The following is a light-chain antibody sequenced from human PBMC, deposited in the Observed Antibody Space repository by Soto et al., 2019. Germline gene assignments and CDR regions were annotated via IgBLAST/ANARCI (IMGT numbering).Light chain of an antibody. CDR3: QQAYSFPIT. V-gene: IGKV1-12*01. Sequence: DVEMTQTHYSVSASVGARVTITCRASQGIARVLGWYQQKPGKAPKILIFAASSLQSGVPSRFSASGSGTDFTLSISNLQPEDFATYYCQQAYSFPITFGQGTRLEIK. CDR2: AAS. J-gene: IGKJ5*01. CDR1: QGIARV.